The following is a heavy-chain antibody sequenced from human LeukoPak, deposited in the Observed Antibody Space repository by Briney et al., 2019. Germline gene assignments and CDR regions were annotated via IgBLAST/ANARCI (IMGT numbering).Heavy chain of an antibody. CDR3: ARDGYNSGYFDY. Sequence: PSETLSLTCTVSGASISSGGYYWNWIRQPPGKGLEWIGYIYYIRSTSYSPSLKSRLTISVDTSKNQFSLKLSSVTAADTAVYYCARDGYNSGYFDYWGRGTLVTVSS. CDR2: IYYIRST. J-gene: IGHJ4*02. CDR1: GASISSGGYY. D-gene: IGHD5-24*01. V-gene: IGHV4-30-4*01.